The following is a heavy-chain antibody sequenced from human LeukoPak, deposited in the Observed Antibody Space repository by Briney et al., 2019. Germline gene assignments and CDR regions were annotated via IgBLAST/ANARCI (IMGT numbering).Heavy chain of an antibody. V-gene: IGHV3-33*01. Sequence: GGSLRLSCAASGFTFSSYGMHWVRQAPGKGLEWVAVIWYDGNNKYYADSVKGRFTISRDNSKNTLHLQMNSLRAEDTAVYYCARDRVSNYYDSSGYLDAFDIWGQGTMVTVSS. CDR3: ARDRVSNYYDSSGYLDAFDI. CDR2: IWYDGNNK. CDR1: GFTFSSYG. J-gene: IGHJ3*02. D-gene: IGHD3-22*01.